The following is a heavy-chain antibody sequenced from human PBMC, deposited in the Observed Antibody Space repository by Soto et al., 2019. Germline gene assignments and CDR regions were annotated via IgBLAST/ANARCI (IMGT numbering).Heavy chain of an antibody. Sequence: QVQLVESGGGVVQPGRSLRLSCAASGFTFSSYGMHWVRQAPGKGLEWVAVIWYDGSNKYDADSVKGRFTISRDNSKNTLYLQMNSLRAEDTAVYYCVRDHLAAVAVPYYYYGMDVWGQGTTVTVSS. J-gene: IGHJ6*02. CDR2: IWYDGSNK. V-gene: IGHV3-33*01. CDR3: VRDHLAAVAVPYYYYGMDV. CDR1: GFTFSSYG. D-gene: IGHD6-19*01.